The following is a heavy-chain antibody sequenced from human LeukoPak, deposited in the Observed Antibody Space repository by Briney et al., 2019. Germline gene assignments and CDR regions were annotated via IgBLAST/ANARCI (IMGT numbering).Heavy chain of an antibody. Sequence: GGSLRLSCAASGFTFSNYWMHWVRQAPGKGLVWVSRINSDGINTSYADSVKGRFTISRDNAKNTLNLQMNSLRVEDTAVYYCARSYPDAFDIWGQGTMVTVSS. CDR3: ARSYPDAFDI. CDR2: INSDGINT. V-gene: IGHV3-74*01. CDR1: GFTFSNYW. J-gene: IGHJ3*02. D-gene: IGHD1-26*01.